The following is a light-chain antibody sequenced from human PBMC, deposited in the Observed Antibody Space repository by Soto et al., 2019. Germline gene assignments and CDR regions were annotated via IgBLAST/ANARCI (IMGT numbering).Light chain of an antibody. CDR3: QQYGISGT. CDR1: QSVSNNY. CDR2: GAS. V-gene: IGKV3-20*01. J-gene: IGKJ1*01. Sequence: EILMMQSPATLTVYPGERATLSCRASQSVSNNYLAWYQQKPGQAPRLLIYGASNRATGIPDRFSGSGSGTDFTLTISRLEPEDFAVYYCQQYGISGTFGQGTKVDIK.